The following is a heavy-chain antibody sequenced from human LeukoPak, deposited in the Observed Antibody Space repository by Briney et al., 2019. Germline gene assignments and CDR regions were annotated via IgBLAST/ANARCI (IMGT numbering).Heavy chain of an antibody. CDR2: INPNSGGT. V-gene: IGHV1-2*02. CDR1: GYTFTGYY. J-gene: IGHJ5*02. CDR3: ARDLSEVAVAGTWGTWFDP. D-gene: IGHD6-19*01. Sequence: ASVKVSCKASGYTFTGYYMHWVRHAPGHRLEWMGWINPNSGGTNYAQKFQGRVTMTRDTSISTAYMELSRLRSDDTAVYYCARDLSEVAVAGTWGTWFDPWGQGTLVTVSS.